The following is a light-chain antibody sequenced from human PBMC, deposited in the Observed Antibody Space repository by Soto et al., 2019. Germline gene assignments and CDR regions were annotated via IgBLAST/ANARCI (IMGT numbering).Light chain of an antibody. CDR3: QHYGTSSGYT. V-gene: IGKV3-20*01. Sequence: EIVLTQSPGTLSLSPGERATLSCRASQSVTSSYLAWYQQRPGQAPRLLIYGASSRATGVPDRFSGSGSGTDFTLTISRLEPEDFAVYYCQHYGTSSGYTFGQGTNLEIK. CDR1: QSVTSSY. CDR2: GAS. J-gene: IGKJ2*01.